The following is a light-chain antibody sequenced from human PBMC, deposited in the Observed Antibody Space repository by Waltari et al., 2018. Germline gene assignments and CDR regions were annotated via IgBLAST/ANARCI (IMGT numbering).Light chain of an antibody. CDR3: QQYNRYST. J-gene: IGKJ1*01. CDR1: QSVNSW. Sequence: DIQMTQSPSTLSPSVGDRVAITCRASQSVNSWLAWYQQKPGKAPKFLIYKASILESGVPSRFSGSGSGTEFTLTISNLQPDDFATYYCQQYNRYSTFGQGTKVELK. V-gene: IGKV1-5*03. CDR2: KAS.